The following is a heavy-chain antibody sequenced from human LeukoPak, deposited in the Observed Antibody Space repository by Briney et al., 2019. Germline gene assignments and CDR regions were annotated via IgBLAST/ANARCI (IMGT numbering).Heavy chain of an antibody. J-gene: IGHJ4*02. D-gene: IGHD5-12*01. CDR1: GYTFTGYY. CDR2: INPNSGGT. Sequence: GASVKVSCKASGYTFTGYYMHWVRQAPGQGLEWMGWINPNSGGTNYAQKFQGRVTMTRDTSISTAYMELSRLRSDDTAVYYYARDKGGRGYSGYDYLSLGYFDYWGQGTLVTVSS. V-gene: IGHV1-2*02. CDR3: ARDKGGRGYSGYDYLSLGYFDY.